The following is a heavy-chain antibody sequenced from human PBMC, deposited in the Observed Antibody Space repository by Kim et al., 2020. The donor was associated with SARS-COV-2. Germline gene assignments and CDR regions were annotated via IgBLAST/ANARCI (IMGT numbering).Heavy chain of an antibody. V-gene: IGHV3-23*03. D-gene: IGHD5-12*01. Sequence: SVTGRFTIYRDNSQNTVYLQMNSLRAEDTAVYYCAKLINSGYDYALDYWGQGTLVTVSS. CDR3: AKLINSGYDYALDY. J-gene: IGHJ4*02.